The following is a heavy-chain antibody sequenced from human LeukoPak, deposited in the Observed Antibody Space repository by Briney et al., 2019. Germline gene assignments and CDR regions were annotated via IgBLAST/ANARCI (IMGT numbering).Heavy chain of an antibody. CDR2: INPKSGVT. J-gene: IGHJ4*02. V-gene: IGHV1-2*02. D-gene: IGHD6-13*01. CDR3: ARQGALVKGIDY. CDR1: GYTFTGYY. Sequence: GASVKVSCKASGYTFTGYYMHWVRQAPGQGLEWMGWINPKSGVTNYAQKFQGRVTMTRDTSISTVYMELSRLRSDDTAVYYCARQGALVKGIDYWGQGTLVTVSS.